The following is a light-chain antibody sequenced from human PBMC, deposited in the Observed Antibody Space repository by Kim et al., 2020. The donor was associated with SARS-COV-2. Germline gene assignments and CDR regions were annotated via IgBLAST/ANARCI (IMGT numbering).Light chain of an antibody. J-gene: IGLJ3*02. V-gene: IGLV2-23*03. CDR2: EGS. CDR1: NRDIGSYKF. Sequence: QSALTQPASVSGSPGQSITISCTGTNRDIGSYKFVSWYQQHPGKAPKLMIYEGSKRPSGVSNRFSGSRSGNTASLTISGLQAEDEADYYCCSYAGTSTFVFGGGTKVTVL. CDR3: CSYAGTSTFV.